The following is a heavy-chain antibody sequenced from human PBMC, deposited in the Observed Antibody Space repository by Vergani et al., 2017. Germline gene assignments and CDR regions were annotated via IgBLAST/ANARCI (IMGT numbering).Heavy chain of an antibody. V-gene: IGHV4-34*01. J-gene: IGHJ4*02. D-gene: IGHD3-22*01. CDR1: GGSFSGYY. Sequence: QVQLQQWGAGLLKPSETLSLTCAVYGGSFSGYYWSWIRQPPGKGLEWIGEINHSGSTNYNPSLKSRVTISVDTSKNQFSLKLSSVTAADTAVYYCARDREASSGYYGYFDYWGQGTLVTVSS. CDR2: INHSGST. CDR3: ARDREASSGYYGYFDY.